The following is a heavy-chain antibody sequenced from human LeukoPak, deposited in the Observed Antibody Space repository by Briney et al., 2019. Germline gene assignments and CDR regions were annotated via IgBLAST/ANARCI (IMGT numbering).Heavy chain of an antibody. Sequence: SETLSLTCTVSGGSISSYYWSWIRQPPGKGLEWIGYIYYSGSTNYNPSLKSRVTISVDTSKNQFSLKLSSVTAADTAVYYCARDSGLTMIVVVMNYFDYWGQGTLVTVSS. J-gene: IGHJ4*02. CDR1: GGSISSYY. CDR3: ARDSGLTMIVVVMNYFDY. V-gene: IGHV4-59*12. CDR2: IYYSGST. D-gene: IGHD3-22*01.